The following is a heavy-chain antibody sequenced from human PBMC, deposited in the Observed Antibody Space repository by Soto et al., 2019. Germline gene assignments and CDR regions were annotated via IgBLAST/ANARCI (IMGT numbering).Heavy chain of an antibody. Sequence: EVQLLESGGGFVQPGESLRLSCAASGFTFSLSAMSWVRQAPGRGLDWVSSLSGGGSTTDYADSVKGRFTSSRDNSKNTVHLQMNSLRAEDTAVYYCAKGPEYYIVTGCDYWGQGALVTVSS. CDR1: GFTFSLSA. J-gene: IGHJ4*02. CDR3: AKGPEYYIVTGCDY. D-gene: IGHD1-26*01. CDR2: LSGGGSTT. V-gene: IGHV3-23*01.